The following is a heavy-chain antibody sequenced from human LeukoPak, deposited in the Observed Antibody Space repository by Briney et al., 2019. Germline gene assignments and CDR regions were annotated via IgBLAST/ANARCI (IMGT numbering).Heavy chain of an antibody. D-gene: IGHD3-22*01. Sequence: SETLSLTWTVSGGSISSSSHYWAWIRQRPGKGLEWIGSYYYVGSTYYNPSLKSRVTISVDTSKNQFSLKLSSVTAADTAVYYCGRPYYDSSGYWGAFDIWGQGTMVTVSS. CDR2: YYYVGST. CDR1: GGSISSSSHY. J-gene: IGHJ3*02. CDR3: GRPYYDSSGYWGAFDI. V-gene: IGHV4-39*01.